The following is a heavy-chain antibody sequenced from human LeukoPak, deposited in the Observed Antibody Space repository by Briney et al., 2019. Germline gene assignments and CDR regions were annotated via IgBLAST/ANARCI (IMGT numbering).Heavy chain of an antibody. V-gene: IGHV1-18*01. J-gene: IGHJ4*02. D-gene: IGHD2-21*02. CDR3: ARGGEFVVVTATPFDY. Sequence: ASVKVSCKASGYTFTSYGISWVRQAPGQGLEWMGWISAYNGNTNYAQKLQGRVAMTTGTSTSTAYMELRSLRSDDTAVYYCARGGEFVVVTATPFDYWGQGTLVTVSS. CDR2: ISAYNGNT. CDR1: GYTFTSYG.